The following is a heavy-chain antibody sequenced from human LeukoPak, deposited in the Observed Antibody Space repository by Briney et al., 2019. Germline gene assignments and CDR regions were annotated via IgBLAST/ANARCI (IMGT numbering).Heavy chain of an antibody. Sequence: GGSLRLSCAASGFTFRSYSMNWVRQAPGKGLEWVSYISSTSSSIYYADSVKGRFAISRDNAKNSLNLQMNSLRAEDTAVYYCARDDLTNGYNGNYWGQGTLVTVSS. V-gene: IGHV3-48*01. CDR2: ISSTSSSI. D-gene: IGHD5-24*01. CDR1: GFTFRSYS. CDR3: ARDDLTNGYNGNY. J-gene: IGHJ4*02.